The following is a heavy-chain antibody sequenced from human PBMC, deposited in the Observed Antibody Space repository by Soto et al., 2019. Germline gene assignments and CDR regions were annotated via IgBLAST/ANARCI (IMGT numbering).Heavy chain of an antibody. CDR1: VEGCCVKMAA. V-gene: IGHV6-1*01. J-gene: IGHJ6*01. Sequence: SRRLAVTCCVAVEGCCVKMAACKWISGCPSRGLYWLGRTYYRSKWYNDYAVSVKSRITINPDTSKNQFSLQLNSVTPEDTAVYYCARDNSGTSLWRYYYHQYRLAVSAQRTTDRVSS. D-gene: IGHD3-10*01. CDR3: ARDNSGTSLWRYYYHQYRLAV. CDR2: TYYRSKWYN.